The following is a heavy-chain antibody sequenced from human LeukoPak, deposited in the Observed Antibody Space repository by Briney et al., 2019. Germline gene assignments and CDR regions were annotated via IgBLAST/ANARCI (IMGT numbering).Heavy chain of an antibody. CDR3: ARGGSGWYYFDY. CDR2: INHSRTT. J-gene: IGHJ4*02. V-gene: IGHV4-34*01. D-gene: IGHD6-19*01. CDR1: GGSSSSYN. Sequence: SEPLSLTCAVDGGSSSSYNSSWIRQPPGKGLKCTGEINHSRTTNSNPAPKRRITTTVETSKNQFSLKLSPVTAADAVCYYCARGGSGWYYFDYWGQGTLVTVSS.